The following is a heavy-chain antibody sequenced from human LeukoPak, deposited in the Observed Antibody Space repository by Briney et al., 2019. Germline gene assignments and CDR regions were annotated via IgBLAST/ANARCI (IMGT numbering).Heavy chain of an antibody. CDR1: GFTFSSYS. V-gene: IGHV3-21*01. Sequence: GGSLSLSCAASGFTFSSYSMNWVRQAPGKGLEWVSSISSSSSYIYYADSVKGRFTISRDNAKNSLYLQMNSLRAEDTAVYYCARSPTSPGIAAAGTDYWGQGTLVTVSS. CDR3: ARSPTSPGIAAAGTDY. D-gene: IGHD6-13*01. J-gene: IGHJ4*02. CDR2: ISSSSSYI.